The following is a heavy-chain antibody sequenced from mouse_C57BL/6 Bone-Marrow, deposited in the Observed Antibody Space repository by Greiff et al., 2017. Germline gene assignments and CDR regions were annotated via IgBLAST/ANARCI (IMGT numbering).Heavy chain of an antibody. Sequence: EVKLMESGGGLVQPGGSLKLSCAASGFTFSDARMTWVRQSPEKGLEWVAEIRNKANNHATYYAESVKGRFTISSDDSKRSVYRQMNSLRAEDTGIYYGTRSCDYDRGYAFWGQGTLVPASA. CDR2: IRNKANNHAT. CDR1: GFTFSDAR. V-gene: IGHV6-6*01. J-gene: IGHJ3*01. CDR3: TRSCDYDRGYAF. D-gene: IGHD2-4*01.